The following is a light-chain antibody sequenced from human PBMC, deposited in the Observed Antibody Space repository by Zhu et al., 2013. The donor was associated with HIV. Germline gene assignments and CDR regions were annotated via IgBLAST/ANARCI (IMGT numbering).Light chain of an antibody. CDR1: QSVTNNY. CDR3: QQYGSSPYS. CDR2: GAS. Sequence: EIVLTQSPATLSLSPGERATLSCRASQSVTNNYLAWYHQKPGQAPRLLIYGASSRAPGIPDRFSGGGSGTVFTLTITGLEPEDFAVYYCQQYGSSPYSFGQGTKVEIK. J-gene: IGKJ2*03. V-gene: IGKV3-20*01.